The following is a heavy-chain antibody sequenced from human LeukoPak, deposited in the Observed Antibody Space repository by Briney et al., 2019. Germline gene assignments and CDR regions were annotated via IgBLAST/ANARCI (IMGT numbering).Heavy chain of an antibody. J-gene: IGHJ4*02. D-gene: IGHD2-2*01. CDR3: ARVVPAATYYFDY. Sequence: ASVKVSCKASGYTFTSYAMNWVRQAPGKGLEWRGWINTNTGNPTYAQGFTGRFVFSLDTSVSTAYLQISSLKAEDTAVYYCARVVPAATYYFDYWGQGTLVTVSS. CDR1: GYTFTSYA. V-gene: IGHV7-4-1*02. CDR2: INTNTGNP.